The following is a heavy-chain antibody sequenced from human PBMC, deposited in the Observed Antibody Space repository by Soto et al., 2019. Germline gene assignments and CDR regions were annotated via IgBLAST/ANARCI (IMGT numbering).Heavy chain of an antibody. J-gene: IGHJ4*02. CDR1: GCSISSGDYY. Sequence: SETLSLTCTVSGCSISSGDYYWSWIRQPPGKGLEWIGYIYYSGSTYYNPSLKSRVTISVDTSKNQFSLKLSSVTAADTAVYYCARSMVRGVIMADGNSELPNDYWGQGTLVTVSS. D-gene: IGHD3-10*01. CDR2: IYYSGST. V-gene: IGHV4-30-4*01. CDR3: ARSMVRGVIMADGNSELPNDY.